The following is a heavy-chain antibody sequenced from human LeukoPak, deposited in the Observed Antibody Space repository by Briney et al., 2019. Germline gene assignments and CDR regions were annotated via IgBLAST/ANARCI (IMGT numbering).Heavy chain of an antibody. CDR1: GGAFSSYA. J-gene: IGHJ4*02. CDR3: ARDSYGDDLRGDY. Sequence: SVKVSCKASGGAFSSYAISWVRQAPGQGLEWMGGIIPIFGTANYAQKFQGRVTITADESTSTAYMELSSLRSEDTAVYYCARDSYGDDLRGDYWGQGTLVTVSS. D-gene: IGHD4-17*01. V-gene: IGHV1-69*13. CDR2: IIPIFGTA.